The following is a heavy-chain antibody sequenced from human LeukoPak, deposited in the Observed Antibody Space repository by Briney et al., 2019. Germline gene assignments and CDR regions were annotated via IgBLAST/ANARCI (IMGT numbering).Heavy chain of an antibody. J-gene: IGHJ6*02. CDR3: ASDRPSSSGITIFGVVNHYYGMDV. CDR1: GVSISSSSYY. D-gene: IGHD3-3*01. CDR2: IYYSGST. V-gene: IGHV4-39*01. Sequence: SETLSLTCTVSGVSISSSSYYWGWIRQPPGKGLEWIGGIYYSGSTYYNPSLKSRVTMSVATSKNQFSLKLSSVTAADTAVYYCASDRPSSSGITIFGVVNHYYGMDVWGQGTTVTVSS.